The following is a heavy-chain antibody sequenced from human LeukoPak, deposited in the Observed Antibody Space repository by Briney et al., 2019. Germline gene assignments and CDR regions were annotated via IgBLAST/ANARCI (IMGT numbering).Heavy chain of an antibody. Sequence: ASVKVSCKASGYTFTGYYMHWVRQAPGQGLEWMGWINPNSGGTNYAQKFQGRVTMTRDTSISTAYMELSRLRSDDTAVYYCARDRDLAFYYYYYMDVWGKGTTVTVSS. CDR2: INPNSGGT. J-gene: IGHJ6*03. V-gene: IGHV1-2*02. CDR1: GYTFTGYY. CDR3: ARDRDLAFYYYYYMDV. D-gene: IGHD5-24*01.